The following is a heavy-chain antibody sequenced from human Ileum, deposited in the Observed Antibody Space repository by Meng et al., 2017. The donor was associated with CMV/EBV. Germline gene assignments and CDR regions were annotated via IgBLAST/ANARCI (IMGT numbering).Heavy chain of an antibody. D-gene: IGHD5-24*01. V-gene: IGHV4-39*01. Sequence: SLTCTVSGGSISSSSYYWGWIRQPPGKGLEWIGSIYYSGSTYYNPSLKSRVTISVDTSKNQFSLKLSSVTAADTAVYYCARRGDGYKFWGQGTLVTVSS. CDR2: IYYSGST. J-gene: IGHJ4*02. CDR1: GGSISSSSYY. CDR3: ARRGDGYKF.